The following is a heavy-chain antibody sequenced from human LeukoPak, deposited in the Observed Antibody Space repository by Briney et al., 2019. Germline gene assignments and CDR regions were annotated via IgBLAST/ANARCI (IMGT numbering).Heavy chain of an antibody. CDR2: ISYDGSHK. V-gene: IGHV3-30*18. J-gene: IGHJ4*02. CDR1: GFVFSSYD. CDR3: AKADDGNYPPHY. D-gene: IGHD1-7*01. Sequence: GRSLRLSCAASGFVFSSYDIHWVRQPPGKGLEWLALISYDGSHKYYADSVQGRFTISRDNSKNTLYLQMNSLRVEDTAVYYCAKADDGNYPPHYWGQGTLVTVSS.